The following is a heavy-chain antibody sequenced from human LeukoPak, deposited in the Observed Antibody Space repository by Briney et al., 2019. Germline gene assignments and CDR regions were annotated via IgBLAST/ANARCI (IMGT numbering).Heavy chain of an antibody. J-gene: IGHJ4*02. Sequence: GASVKVSCKASGGIFSSYAISWVRQAPGQGLEWMGGIIPIFGTANYAQKFQGRVTITTDESTSTAYMELSSLRSEDTAVYYCARVGNPAGTDTAMVTGFDYWGQGTLVTVSS. CDR1: GGIFSSYA. D-gene: IGHD5-18*01. CDR3: ARVGNPAGTDTAMVTGFDY. CDR2: IIPIFGTA. V-gene: IGHV1-69*05.